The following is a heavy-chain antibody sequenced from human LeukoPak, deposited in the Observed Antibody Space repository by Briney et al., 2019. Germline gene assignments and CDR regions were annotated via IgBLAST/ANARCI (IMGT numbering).Heavy chain of an antibody. V-gene: IGHV4-39*07. CDR1: GGSISSSSYY. J-gene: IGHJ4*02. CDR2: IYYSGST. CDR3: ARGFVSDY. D-gene: IGHD3-3*01. Sequence: SETLSLTCTVSGGSISSSSYYWGWIRQPPGKGLEWIGSIYYSGSTYYNPSLKSRVTISVDTSKNQFSLKLSSVTAADTAVCYCARGFVSDYWGQGTLVTVSS.